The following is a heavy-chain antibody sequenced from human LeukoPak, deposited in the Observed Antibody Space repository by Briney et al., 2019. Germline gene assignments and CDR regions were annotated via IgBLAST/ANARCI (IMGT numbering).Heavy chain of an antibody. CDR1: GFIFSTYG. J-gene: IGHJ3*02. CDR3: ARVGGDLHAFDI. CDR2: IWFDGSNK. D-gene: IGHD3-16*01. V-gene: IGHV3-30*02. Sequence: GGSLRLSCAASGFIFSTYGMHWVRQAPGKGLEWVALIWFDGSNKYYADSVKGRFTISRDNSMNTLYLQMNSLRAEDTALYYCARVGGDLHAFDIWGQGTVVTVSS.